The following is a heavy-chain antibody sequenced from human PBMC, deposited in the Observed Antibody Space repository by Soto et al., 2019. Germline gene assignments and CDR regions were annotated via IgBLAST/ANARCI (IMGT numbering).Heavy chain of an antibody. CDR2: ISYDGSNK. J-gene: IGHJ3*02. V-gene: IGHV3-30*18. CDR3: AKDLGVGAPLDAFDI. Sequence: GESLKISCAASGFTFSSYGMHWVRQAPGKGLEWVAVISYDGSNKYYADSVKGRFTISRDNSKNTLYLQMNSLRAEDTAVYYCAKDLGVGAPLDAFDIWGQGTMVTVSS. D-gene: IGHD1-26*01. CDR1: GFTFSSYG.